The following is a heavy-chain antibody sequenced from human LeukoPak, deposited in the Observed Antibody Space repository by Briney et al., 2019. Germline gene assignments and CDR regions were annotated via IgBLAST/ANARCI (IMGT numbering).Heavy chain of an antibody. V-gene: IGHV3-64*01. J-gene: IGHJ4*02. D-gene: IGHD2-15*01. CDR1: GFTFNSYA. Sequence: GGSLRLSCAASGFTFNSYAMHWVRQAPGKGLEYVSAISSNGGSTYYANSVKGRFTISRDNSKNTLYLQMGSLRAEDMAVYYCARETPSVAAFDYWGQGILVTVSS. CDR3: ARETPSVAAFDY. CDR2: ISSNGGST.